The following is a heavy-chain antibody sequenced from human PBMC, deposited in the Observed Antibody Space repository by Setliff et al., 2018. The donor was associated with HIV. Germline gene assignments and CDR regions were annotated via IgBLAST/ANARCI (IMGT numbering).Heavy chain of an antibody. D-gene: IGHD3-9*01. Sequence: SETLSLTCTVSGGSIRSSSYQWGWIRQPPGKGLEWIGTISYTGSTYYDPSLKSRVTISLDTSKNQFFLKLSSVTAPDTAIYYCARQTWEYYDTLTGYYRSPKNFDSWGQGTLVTVSS. V-gene: IGHV4-39*01. CDR2: ISYTGST. CDR3: ARQTWEYYDTLTGYYRSPKNFDS. J-gene: IGHJ4*02. CDR1: GGSIRSSSYQ.